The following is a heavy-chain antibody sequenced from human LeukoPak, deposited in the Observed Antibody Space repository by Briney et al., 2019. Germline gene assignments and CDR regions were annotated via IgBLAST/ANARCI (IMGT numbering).Heavy chain of an antibody. V-gene: IGHV3-74*01. Sequence: PGGSLRLSCAASGFTLSGHWVHWVRHAPGKGLVWVSLVSSDGRTTNYADSVTGRFTISRDNAKNTHYLQTNSLRVEDTAVYYCARGASGKGAFDIWGQGTMVTVSS. CDR2: VSSDGRTT. CDR1: GFTLSGHW. J-gene: IGHJ3*02. D-gene: IGHD3-10*01. CDR3: ARGASGKGAFDI.